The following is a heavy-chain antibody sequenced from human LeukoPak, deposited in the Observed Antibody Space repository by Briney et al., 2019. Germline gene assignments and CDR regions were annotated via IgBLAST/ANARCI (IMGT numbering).Heavy chain of an antibody. CDR1: GFTVSSNY. CDR2: IYSGGST. Sequence: GGSLRLSCAASGFTVSSNYMSWVRQAPGRGLEWVSVIYSGGSTYYADSVKGRFTISRDNSKNTLYLQMNSLRAEDTAVYYCAKESRMVSSSSRSFDYWGQGTLVTVSS. D-gene: IGHD6-6*01. CDR3: AKESRMVSSSSRSFDY. J-gene: IGHJ4*02. V-gene: IGHV3-53*01.